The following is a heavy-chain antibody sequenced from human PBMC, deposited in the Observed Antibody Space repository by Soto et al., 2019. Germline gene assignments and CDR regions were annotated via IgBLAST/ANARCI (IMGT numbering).Heavy chain of an antibody. CDR3: ARVEGGGLDY. V-gene: IGHV3-48*02. CDR1: GFTFSHYS. D-gene: IGHD3-16*01. CDR2: ISWNSDTV. Sequence: GGSLRLSCAASGFTFSHYSMNWVRQAPGKGLEWISYISWNSDTVFYADSVKGRFTSSRDNVKNSLYLQMNRLRDGDTAVYYCARVEGGGLDYWGQGALVTVSS. J-gene: IGHJ4*02.